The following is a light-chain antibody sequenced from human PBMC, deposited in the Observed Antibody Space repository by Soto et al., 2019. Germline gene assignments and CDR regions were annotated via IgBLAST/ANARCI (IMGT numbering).Light chain of an antibody. Sequence: QSVLTQPASVSDSPGQSITISCIGTSSDIGGFYHVSWHQQHPGKAPKLIIYDVSNRPSGVSNRFSGSKTGNTASLIISGLQAEDEADYYCSSYTSSSSYVFGYGTKVTVL. V-gene: IGLV2-14*03. CDR3: SSYTSSSSYV. CDR1: SSDIGGFYH. CDR2: DVS. J-gene: IGLJ1*01.